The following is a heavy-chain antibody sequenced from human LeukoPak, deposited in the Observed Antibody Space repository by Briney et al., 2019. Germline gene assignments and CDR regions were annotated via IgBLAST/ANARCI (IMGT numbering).Heavy chain of an antibody. CDR3: AKDISRGYSSGSDY. V-gene: IGHV3-23*01. CDR1: GFTFSSYA. D-gene: IGHD6-19*01. Sequence: PGGSLRLSCAASGFTFSSYAMSWVRQAPGKGLEWVSAISGSGGSTYYADSVKGRFTISRDNSKNTLYLQMNSLRAEDTALYYCAKDISRGYSSGSDYWGQGTLVTVSS. J-gene: IGHJ4*02. CDR2: ISGSGGST.